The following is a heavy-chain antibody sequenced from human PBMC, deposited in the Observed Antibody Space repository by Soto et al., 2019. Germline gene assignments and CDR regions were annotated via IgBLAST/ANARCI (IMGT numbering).Heavy chain of an antibody. CDR3: AKAFADFWSGSPEYYYGMDV. CDR2: ISWNSGSI. J-gene: IGHJ6*02. CDR1: GFTFGDYA. V-gene: IGHV3-9*01. Sequence: PGGSLRLSCAASGFTFGDYAMHWVRQAPGKGLEWVSGISWNSGSIGYADSVKGRFTISRDNAKNSLYLQMNSLRAEDTALYYCAKAFADFWSGSPEYYYGMDVWGQGTTVTVSS. D-gene: IGHD3-3*01.